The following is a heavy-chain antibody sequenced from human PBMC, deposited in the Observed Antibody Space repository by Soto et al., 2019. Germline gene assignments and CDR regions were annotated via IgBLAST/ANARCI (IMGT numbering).Heavy chain of an antibody. D-gene: IGHD4-4*01. CDR2: LYSDGKT. J-gene: IGHJ4*02. V-gene: IGHV3-53*01. CDR3: AREMPTDLPYFDL. Sequence: GGSLRLSCAASGFTVSSNYMSWVRQSPGKGLEWVSVLYSDGKTYYADSVKGRFTISRDNAKRSLYLQMNSLTVEDTAVYYCAREMPTDLPYFDLWGQGTLVTVSS. CDR1: GFTVSSNY.